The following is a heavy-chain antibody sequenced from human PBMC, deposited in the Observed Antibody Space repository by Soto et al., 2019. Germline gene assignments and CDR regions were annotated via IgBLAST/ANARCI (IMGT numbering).Heavy chain of an antibody. CDR3: ARAYSPGLFDP. V-gene: IGHV1-18*01. CDR1: GYTFTSYG. CDR2: ISANNGNT. D-gene: IGHD2-15*01. Sequence: QVQLVQSGAEVKKPGASVKVSCKASGYTFTSYGISWVRQAPGQGLEWMGWISANNGNTKHAQNFQGRVTMTTDTATSTDYMELRSLRSDDTAVYCCARAYSPGLFDPWGQGTLVTVSS. J-gene: IGHJ5*02.